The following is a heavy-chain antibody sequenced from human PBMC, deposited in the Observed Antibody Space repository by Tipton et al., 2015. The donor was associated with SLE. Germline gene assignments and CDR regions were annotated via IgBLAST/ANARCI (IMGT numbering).Heavy chain of an antibody. D-gene: IGHD2-2*01. CDR3: ARDLAYCSSTSCFDYFDY. J-gene: IGHJ4*02. CDR1: GGSISSGSYY. V-gene: IGHV4-61*02. Sequence: TLSLTYTVSGGSISSGSYYWSWIRQPVGKGLEWIGRIYTSGSTNYNPPLKSRVTISVDTSKNQFSLKLSSGTAADPAVYYCARDLAYCSSTSCFDYFDYWGQGTLVTVSS. CDR2: IYTSGST.